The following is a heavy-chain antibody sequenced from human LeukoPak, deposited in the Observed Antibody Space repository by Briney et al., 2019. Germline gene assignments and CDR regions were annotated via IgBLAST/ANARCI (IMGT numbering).Heavy chain of an antibody. J-gene: IGHJ6*02. D-gene: IGHD3-10*01. CDR3: AKEDYYGSGSYYTPTGYYYGMDV. CDR1: GFTFSSYA. CDR2: ISGSGGST. Sequence: GGSLRLSCAASGFTFSSYAMSWVRQAPGKGLEWVSAISGSGGSTYYADSVKGRFTISRDNSKNTLYLQMNSLRAEDTAVYYCAKEDYYGSGSYYTPTGYYYGMDVWGQGTTVTVSS. V-gene: IGHV3-23*01.